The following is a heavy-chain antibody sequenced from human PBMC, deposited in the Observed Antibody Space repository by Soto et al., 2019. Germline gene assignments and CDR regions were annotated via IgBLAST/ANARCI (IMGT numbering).Heavy chain of an antibody. CDR3: ARTCSGGTCSFDY. CDR2: IYSGGST. Sequence: XSLRLSCAASGFTVSSNYMRWVPQAPGKGLEWVSVIYSGGSTYYADSVKGRFTISRDNSENTLYLQMNSLRAEDTAVYYCARTCSGGTCSFDYWGQGTLVTVSS. D-gene: IGHD2-15*01. V-gene: IGHV3-66*01. J-gene: IGHJ4*02. CDR1: GFTVSSNY.